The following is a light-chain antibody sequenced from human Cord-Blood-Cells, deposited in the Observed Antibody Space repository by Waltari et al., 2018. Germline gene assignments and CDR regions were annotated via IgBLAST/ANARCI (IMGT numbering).Light chain of an antibody. J-gene: IGLJ3*02. CDR1: SSDVGGSNY. Sequence: QSALTQPASVSGCPGQSITISCTGTSSDVGGSNYVSWYQQHPGKAPKLMIYDVSNRPSGVSNRFSGSKSGNTASLTISGLQAEDEADYYCSSYTSSSTRVFGGGTKLTVL. V-gene: IGLV2-14*01. CDR3: SSYTSSSTRV. CDR2: DVS.